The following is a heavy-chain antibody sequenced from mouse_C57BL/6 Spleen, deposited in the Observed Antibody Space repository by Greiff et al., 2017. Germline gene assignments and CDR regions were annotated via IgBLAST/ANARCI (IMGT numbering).Heavy chain of an antibody. CDR1: GYTFTDYE. CDR3: ALAYCSNPYAMDY. D-gene: IGHD2-5*01. V-gene: IGHV1-15*01. J-gene: IGHJ4*01. CDR2: IYPETGGT. Sequence: QVQLQQSGAELVRPGASVTLSCKASGYTFTDYEMHWVKQTPVHGLEWIGAIYPETGGTAYNQKFKGKAILTADKSSSTAYMELRSLTSEDSAVYYCALAYCSNPYAMDYWGQGTSVTVSS.